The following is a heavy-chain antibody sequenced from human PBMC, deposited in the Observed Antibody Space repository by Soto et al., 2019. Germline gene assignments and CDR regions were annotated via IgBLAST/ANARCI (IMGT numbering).Heavy chain of an antibody. V-gene: IGHV5-10-1*01. D-gene: IGHD3-9*01. CDR1: GYSFSNYY. J-gene: IGHJ4*02. CDR3: ARPTENTGYSISDY. CDR2: IDPSDSYT. Sequence: GASLKISCQGPGYSFSNYYITWVRQVPGKGLEWMGRIDPSDSYTHYNPSFRGHVTISVDKSISTAYLQWSSLKASDTAMYYCARPTENTGYSISDYWGQGTLVTVSS.